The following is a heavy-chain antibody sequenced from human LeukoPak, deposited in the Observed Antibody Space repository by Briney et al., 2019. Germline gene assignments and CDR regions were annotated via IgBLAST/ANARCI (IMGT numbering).Heavy chain of an antibody. Sequence: GGSLRLSCAASGFTFSSYAMHWVRQAPGKGLEWVAVISYDGSNKYYADSVKGRFTISRDNSKNTLYLQMNSLRAEDTAVYYCASTPLAAAGPRFDYWGQGTLVTVSS. D-gene: IGHD6-13*01. CDR1: GFTFSSYA. J-gene: IGHJ4*02. CDR2: ISYDGSNK. V-gene: IGHV3-30*04. CDR3: ASTPLAAAGPRFDY.